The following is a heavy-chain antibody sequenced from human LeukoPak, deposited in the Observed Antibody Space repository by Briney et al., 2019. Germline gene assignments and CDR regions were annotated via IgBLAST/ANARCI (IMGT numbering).Heavy chain of an antibody. Sequence: SETLSLTCTVSGGSISTSCYYWVWPRQPPGKGLEGIGSIYYSGSTYYNPSLKSRVTISVDTSKNQFSLKLSSVTAADKAVYYCAGYSSGFDYWGQGTLVTVSS. V-gene: IGHV4-39*01. J-gene: IGHJ4*02. CDR1: GGSISTSCYY. CDR3: AGYSSGFDY. CDR2: IYYSGST. D-gene: IGHD6-19*01.